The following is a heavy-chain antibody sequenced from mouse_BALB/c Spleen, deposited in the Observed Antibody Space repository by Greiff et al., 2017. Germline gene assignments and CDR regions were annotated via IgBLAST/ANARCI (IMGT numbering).Heavy chain of an antibody. V-gene: IGHV3-2*02. CDR2: ISYSGST. CDR1: GYSITSDYA. Sequence: EVQLQESGPGLVKPSQSLSLTCTVTGYSITSDYAWNWIRQFPGNKLEWMGYISYSGSTSYNPSLKSRISITRDTSKNQFFLQLNSVTTEDTATYYCARSVYRYDWYFDVWGAGTTVTVSS. D-gene: IGHD2-14*01. CDR3: ARSVYRYDWYFDV. J-gene: IGHJ1*01.